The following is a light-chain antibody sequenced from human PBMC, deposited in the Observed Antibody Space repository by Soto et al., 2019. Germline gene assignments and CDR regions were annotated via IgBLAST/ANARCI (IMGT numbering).Light chain of an antibody. CDR1: SSDVGRYNY. CDR2: EVT. V-gene: IGLV2-14*01. Sequence: QSVLTQPASVSGSPGQSITISCTGTSSDVGRYNYVSWFQHHPGKAPKVMIYEVTNRPSGVSIRFSGSKSGYTASLTISGLQAEDEADYYCTSYTTRNTWVFGGGPKLTVL. J-gene: IGLJ3*02. CDR3: TSYTTRNTWV.